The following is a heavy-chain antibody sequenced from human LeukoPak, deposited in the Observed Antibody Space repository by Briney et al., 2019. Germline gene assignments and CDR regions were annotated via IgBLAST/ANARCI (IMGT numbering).Heavy chain of an antibody. J-gene: IGHJ3*02. Sequence: SETLSLTCSVSGGSIRSQYWNWIRQPAGKGLEWIGRIYSSGYTNDNPSLKSRITMSVDTSKNQFSLKLSSVTAADTAVYYCARIARYYDFWSGYYRFHAFDIWGQGTMVTVSS. D-gene: IGHD3-3*01. CDR1: GGSIRSQY. V-gene: IGHV4-4*07. CDR2: IYSSGYT. CDR3: ARIARYYDFWSGYYRFHAFDI.